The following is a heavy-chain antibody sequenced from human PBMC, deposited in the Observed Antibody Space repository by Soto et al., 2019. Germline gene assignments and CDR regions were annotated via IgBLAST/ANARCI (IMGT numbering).Heavy chain of an antibody. J-gene: IGHJ4*02. D-gene: IGHD3-22*01. V-gene: IGHV1-18*01. CDR1: GYTFTSYT. CDR2: IRCHNGNT. CDR3: ARGYYDSTGFDYRY. Sequence: QVQLVQSGAEMRKPGASVKVSCKASGYTFTSYTITWVRQAPGQGLERMGWIRCHNGNTDYAQNLQGRVTMTRDTSTSTVYMELRSLRSDDTAVDYCARGYYDSTGFDYRYWGQGTLVAVSS.